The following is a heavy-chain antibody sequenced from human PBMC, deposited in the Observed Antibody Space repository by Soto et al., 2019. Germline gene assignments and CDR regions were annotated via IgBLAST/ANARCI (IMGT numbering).Heavy chain of an antibody. CDR1: GYTFTGYY. V-gene: IGHV1-2*04. Sequence: ASVKVSCKASGYTFTGYYMHWVRQAPGQGLEWMGWINPNSGGTNYAQKFQGWVTMTRDTSISTAYMELSRLRSDDTAVYYCARDRASSSWLFDYWGQGNLVTV. D-gene: IGHD6-13*01. J-gene: IGHJ4*02. CDR3: ARDRASSSWLFDY. CDR2: INPNSGGT.